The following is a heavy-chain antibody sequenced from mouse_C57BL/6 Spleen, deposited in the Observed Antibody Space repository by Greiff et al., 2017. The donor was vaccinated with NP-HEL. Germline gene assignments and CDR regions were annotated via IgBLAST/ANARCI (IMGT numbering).Heavy chain of an antibody. CDR1: GFTFSSYA. CDR2: ISDGGSYT. J-gene: IGHJ1*03. V-gene: IGHV5-4*03. CDR3: ARSLITTVVEGYFDV. D-gene: IGHD1-1*01. Sequence: EVNVVESGGGLVKPGGSLKLSCAASGFTFSSYAMSWVRQTPEKRLEWVATISDGGSYTYYPDNVKGRFTISRDNAKNNLYLQMSHLKSEDTAMYYCARSLITTVVEGYFDVWGTGTTVTVSS.